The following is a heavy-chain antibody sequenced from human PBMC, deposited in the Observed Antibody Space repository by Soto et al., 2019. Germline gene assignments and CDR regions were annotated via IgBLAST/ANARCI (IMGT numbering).Heavy chain of an antibody. CDR1: GDSMNNYY. J-gene: IGHJ4*02. V-gene: IGHV4-59*12. CDR3: ARGNLVFDH. CDR2: IRYTGSA. D-gene: IGHD2-8*02. Sequence: QVQLQESGPGLVKPSETLSLTCTVSGDSMNNYYWNWIRQSPEKGLELIAFIRYTGSAWYNPSLQSRASLSIETSKNQLSLELRSVTAADTTVYYCARGNLVFDHWGQGALVTVSS.